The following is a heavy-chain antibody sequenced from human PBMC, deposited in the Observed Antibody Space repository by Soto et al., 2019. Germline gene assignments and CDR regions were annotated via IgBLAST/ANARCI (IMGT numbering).Heavy chain of an antibody. Sequence: VGSLRLSCAASGFTFSSYAMHWVRQAPGKGLEWVAVISYDGSNKYYADSVKGRFTISRDNSKNTLYLQMNSLRAEDTAVYYCARDLVRTAMVTVYYYYGMDVWVQRTTVTVSS. J-gene: IGHJ6*02. D-gene: IGHD5-18*01. CDR1: GFTFSSYA. CDR2: ISYDGSNK. CDR3: ARDLVRTAMVTVYYYYGMDV. V-gene: IGHV3-30-3*01.